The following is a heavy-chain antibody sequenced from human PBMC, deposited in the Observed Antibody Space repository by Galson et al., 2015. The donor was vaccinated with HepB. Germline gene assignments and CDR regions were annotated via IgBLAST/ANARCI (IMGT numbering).Heavy chain of an antibody. CDR1: GFTFSSYG. CDR2: ISYDGSNK. D-gene: IGHD5-18*01. Sequence: SLRLSCAASGFTFSSYGMHWVRQAPGKGLEWVAVISYDGSNKYYADSVKGRFTISRDNSKNTLYLQMNSLRAEDTAVYYCATLPTAMVKNAFFDYWGQGTLVTVSS. CDR3: ATLPTAMVKNAFFDY. J-gene: IGHJ4*02. V-gene: IGHV3-30*03.